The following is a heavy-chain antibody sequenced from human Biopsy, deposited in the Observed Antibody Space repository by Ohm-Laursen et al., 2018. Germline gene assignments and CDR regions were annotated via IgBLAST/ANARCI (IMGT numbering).Heavy chain of an antibody. CDR3: ARGGGYNWNNGWFDP. V-gene: IGHV1-8*01. Sequence: ASVKVSCKTSGYTFTSYEINWVRQATGQGLEWMGWMNPDSGNTGYAQNFQGRVTITADEFMSTAYMELSSLRSEDTAVYYCARGGGYNWNNGWFDPWGQGTLVIVSS. CDR1: GYTFTSYE. CDR2: MNPDSGNT. D-gene: IGHD1/OR15-1a*01. J-gene: IGHJ5*02.